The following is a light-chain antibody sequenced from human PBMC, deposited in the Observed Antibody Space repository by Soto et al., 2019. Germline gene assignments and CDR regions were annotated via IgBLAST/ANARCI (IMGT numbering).Light chain of an antibody. CDR2: GAS. Sequence: EIVWTMSPGTLSLSPRQRATLSCRGSQSVSSSYLAWYQQKPGQAPRLLIYGASSRATGIPDRFSGSGSGTDFTLTISRLEPEDFAVYYCQQYGSSPWTVGQGSKVDIK. CDR1: QSVSSSY. J-gene: IGKJ1*01. V-gene: IGKV3-20*01. CDR3: QQYGSSPWT.